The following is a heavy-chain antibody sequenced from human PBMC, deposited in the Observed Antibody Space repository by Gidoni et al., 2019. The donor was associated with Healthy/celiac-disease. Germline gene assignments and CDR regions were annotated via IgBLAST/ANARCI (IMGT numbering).Heavy chain of an antibody. V-gene: IGHV1-46*03. CDR1: GYTFTSYY. D-gene: IGHD3-10*01. CDR3: ARLPSLGRFDY. CDR2: INPSGGST. Sequence: QVQLVQSGAEVKKPGASVKVSCKASGYTFTSYYMHWVRQAPGQGLEWMGIINPSGGSTSYAQKCQGRVTMTRDTSTSTVYMELSSLRSEDTAVYYCARLPSLGRFDYWGQGTLVTVSS. J-gene: IGHJ4*02.